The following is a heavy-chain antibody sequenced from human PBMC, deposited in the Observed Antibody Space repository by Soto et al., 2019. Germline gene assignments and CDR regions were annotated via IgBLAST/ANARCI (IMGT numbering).Heavy chain of an antibody. Sequence: PSETLSLTCTVSGGSISSSSYYWGWIRQPPGKGLEWIGSIYYSGSTYYNPSLKSRVTISVDTPKNQSSLKLSSVTAADTAVYYCARHRHGSGSYHFILGNYMDVWGKGTTVTVSS. V-gene: IGHV4-39*01. CDR3: ARHRHGSGSYHFILGNYMDV. CDR1: GGSISSSSYY. CDR2: IYYSGST. J-gene: IGHJ6*03. D-gene: IGHD3-10*01.